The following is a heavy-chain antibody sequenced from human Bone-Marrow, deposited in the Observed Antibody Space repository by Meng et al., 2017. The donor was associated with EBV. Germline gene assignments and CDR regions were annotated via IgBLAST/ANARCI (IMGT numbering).Heavy chain of an antibody. CDR1: GFSLSTSGMG. V-gene: IGHV2-5*02. Sequence: HITLKESGPTVITPTQTLTLTCTFSGFSLSTSGMGVAWIRQPHGKALEWLALIYWDDETRYSPALKNRLTVTKDSSKNQVVFRMANLDPADTATYYCAHRRSDSGWFGYWGQGTLVTVSS. J-gene: IGHJ4*02. CDR2: IYWDDET. CDR3: AHRRSDSGWFGY. D-gene: IGHD6-19*01.